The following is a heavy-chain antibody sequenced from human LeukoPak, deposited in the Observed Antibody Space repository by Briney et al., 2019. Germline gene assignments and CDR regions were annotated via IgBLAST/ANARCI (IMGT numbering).Heavy chain of an antibody. CDR3: ARDKGLVVPAAIPGTYYYYYYMDV. Sequence: PSETLSLTCTVSGGSISSYYWSWIRQPPGKGLEWIGYIYYSGSTNYNPSLKSRVTISVDTSKNQFSLKLSSVTAADTAVYYCARDKGLVVPAAIPGTYYYYYYMDVWGKGTTVTVSS. CDR2: IYYSGST. J-gene: IGHJ6*03. CDR1: GGSISSYY. V-gene: IGHV4-59*12. D-gene: IGHD2-2*02.